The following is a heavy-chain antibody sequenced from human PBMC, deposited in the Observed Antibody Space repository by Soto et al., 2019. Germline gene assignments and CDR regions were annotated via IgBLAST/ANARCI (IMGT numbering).Heavy chain of an antibody. V-gene: IGHV1-69*12. CDR2: IIAIFGTA. CDR1: GGTFSRYA. D-gene: IGHD3-16*01. J-gene: IGHJ6*02. Sequence: QVQLVQSGAEVKKPGSSVKVSCKASGGTFSRYAISWVRQAPGQGLEWMGGIIAIFGTANYAQKFQGRVTXTAGESTSTAYMELSSLTSEDTAVYYCARDIVFGGTYGMDVWRQGTTVTVSS. CDR3: ARDIVFGGTYGMDV.